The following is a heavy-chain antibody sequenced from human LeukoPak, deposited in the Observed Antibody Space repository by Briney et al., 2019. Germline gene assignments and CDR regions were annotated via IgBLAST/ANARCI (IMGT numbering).Heavy chain of an antibody. CDR1: GFTFSSYW. CDR3: ARVYSSSWDDAFDI. J-gene: IGHJ3*02. D-gene: IGHD6-13*01. V-gene: IGHV3-74*01. CDR2: INSDGSST. Sequence: GGSLRLSCAASGFTFSSYWMHWVRQAPGKGLVWVSRINSDGSSTSYADSVKGRFTISRDNAKNTLYLQMSSLRAEDTAVYYCARVYSSSWDDAFDIWGQGTMVTVSS.